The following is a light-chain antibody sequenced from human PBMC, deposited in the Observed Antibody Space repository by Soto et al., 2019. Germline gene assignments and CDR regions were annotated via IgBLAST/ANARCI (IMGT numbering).Light chain of an antibody. CDR3: QQYLNFPIT. CDR1: QSIINW. CDR2: QAS. Sequence: DIQMTQSPSTLSASVGDRVTITCRASQSIINWLAWYQQKPGKAPRFLIHQASILETGVPSRFSGSGSETEFALTINSLQPDDFGVYYCQQYLNFPITFGQGTRLDMK. V-gene: IGKV1-5*03. J-gene: IGKJ5*01.